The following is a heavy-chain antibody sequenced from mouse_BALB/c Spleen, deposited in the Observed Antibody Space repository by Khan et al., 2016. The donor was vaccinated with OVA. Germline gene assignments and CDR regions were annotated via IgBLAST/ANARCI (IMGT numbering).Heavy chain of an antibody. CDR3: AREEALYYFDY. V-gene: IGHV1-76*01. CDR2: IYPGTDNI. D-gene: IGHD3-2*02. Sequence: VELVESGAELVRPGASVKLSCKTSGYIFTSYWIHWVVQRSGQGLEWIARIYPGTDNIYYNEEFKDKATLTADKSSSTAYMQLSSLKSDDSAVYFCAREEALYYFDYWGQGTTLTVSS. J-gene: IGHJ2*01. CDR1: GYIFTSYW.